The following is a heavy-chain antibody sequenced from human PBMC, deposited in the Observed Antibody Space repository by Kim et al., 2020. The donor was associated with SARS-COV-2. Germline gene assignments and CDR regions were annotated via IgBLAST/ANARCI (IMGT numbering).Heavy chain of an antibody. CDR1: GYTFTSYA. Sequence: ASVKVSCKASGYTFTSYAMHWVRQAPGQRLEWMGWINTNNGNTMYSQKFQGRVTFTRDTYANTAYMELSSLRSEDTAVYYCYFTSKHGVQLANFDYWGQGTLVTVSS. CDR3: YFTSKHGVQLANFDY. D-gene: IGHD2-8*01. V-gene: IGHV1-3*04. J-gene: IGHJ4*02. CDR2: INTNNGNT.